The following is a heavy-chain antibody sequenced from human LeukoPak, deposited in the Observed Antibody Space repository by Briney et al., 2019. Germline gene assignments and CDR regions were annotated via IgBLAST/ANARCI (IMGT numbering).Heavy chain of an antibody. J-gene: IGHJ6*02. CDR3: ARESDSSGGYYYYGMDV. CDR2: ISYDGSNK. CDR1: GFTFSSYA. Sequence: GGSLRLSCAASGFTFSSYAMHWVRQAPGKGLEWVAVISYDGSNKYYADSVKGRFTISRDNSKNTLYLQMNSLRAEDTAVYYCARESDSSGGYYYYGMDVWGQGTTVTVSS. V-gene: IGHV3-30-3*01. D-gene: IGHD3-22*01.